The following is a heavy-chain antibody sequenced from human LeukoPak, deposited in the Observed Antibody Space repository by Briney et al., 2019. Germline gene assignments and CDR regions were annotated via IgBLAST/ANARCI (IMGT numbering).Heavy chain of an antibody. CDR2: IIPILGIA. D-gene: IGHD2-21*01. V-gene: IGHV1-69*04. CDR1: GGTFSSYA. J-gene: IGHJ5*02. CDR3: ARDRLGHWFDP. Sequence: ASVKVSCKASGGTFSSYAISWVRQAPGQGLEWMGRIIPILGIANYAQKFQGRVTITADKSTSTAYMELSSLRSEDTAVYYCARDRLGHWFDPWGQGTLVTVSS.